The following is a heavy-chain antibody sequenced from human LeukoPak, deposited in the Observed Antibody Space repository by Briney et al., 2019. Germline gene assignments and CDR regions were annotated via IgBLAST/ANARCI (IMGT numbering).Heavy chain of an antibody. CDR1: GFTFSSYS. Sequence: GGSLRLSCAAPGFTFSSYSMNWVRQAPGKGLEWVSSISSSSSYIYYADSVKGRFTISRDNAKNSLYLQMNSLKTEDTAVYYCTTDQPPLITMARGVPDYWGQGTLVTVSS. CDR3: TTDQPPLITMARGVPDY. CDR2: ISSSSSYI. J-gene: IGHJ4*02. D-gene: IGHD3-10*01. V-gene: IGHV3-21*03.